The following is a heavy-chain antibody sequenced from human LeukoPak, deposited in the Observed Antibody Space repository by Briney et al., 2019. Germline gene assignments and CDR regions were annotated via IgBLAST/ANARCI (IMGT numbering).Heavy chain of an antibody. J-gene: IGHJ4*02. Sequence: GGSPRLSCAASGFSFSNYWMSWLRQAPGKGLEWVANMRPDGNEIFYENSVKGRFTISRDNAKNSLYLQMNSLRAEDTAVYYCAREGSNTGYSSGWTDFDYWGQGTLVTVSS. D-gene: IGHD6-19*01. CDR1: GFSFSNYW. CDR3: AREGSNTGYSSGWTDFDY. V-gene: IGHV3-7*01. CDR2: MRPDGNEI.